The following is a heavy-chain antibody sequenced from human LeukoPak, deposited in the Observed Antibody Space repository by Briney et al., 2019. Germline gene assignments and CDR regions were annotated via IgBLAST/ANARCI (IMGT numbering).Heavy chain of an antibody. D-gene: IGHD3-9*01. V-gene: IGHV1-2*02. CDR1: GYTFTGYY. CDR3: ARGADISTGYSPFDY. Sequence: ASVKVSCKASGYTFTGYYMHWVRQAPGQGLEWMGWINPNSGGTNYAQKFQGRVTMTRDTSISTAYMELSRLRSDDTAVYYRARGADISTGYSPFDYWGQGTLVTVSS. J-gene: IGHJ4*02. CDR2: INPNSGGT.